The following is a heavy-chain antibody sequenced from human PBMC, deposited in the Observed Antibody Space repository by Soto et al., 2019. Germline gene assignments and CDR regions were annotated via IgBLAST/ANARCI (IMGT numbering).Heavy chain of an antibody. CDR3: ARGVGNCSSTSCPPDWFEP. J-gene: IGHJ5*02. Sequence: QVQLQQWGAGLLKPSETLSLTCAVYGGSFSGYYWSWIRQPPGKGLEWIGEINHSGSTNYNPTLKSRVTISVDTSKNQFSLKLSSVPAADPAVYYCARGVGNCSSTSCPPDWFEPWGQGTLVTVSS. CDR2: INHSGST. D-gene: IGHD2-2*01. V-gene: IGHV4-34*01. CDR1: GGSFSGYY.